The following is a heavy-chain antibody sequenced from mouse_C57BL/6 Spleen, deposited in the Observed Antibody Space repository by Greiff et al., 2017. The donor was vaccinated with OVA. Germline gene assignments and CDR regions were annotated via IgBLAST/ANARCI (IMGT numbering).Heavy chain of an antibody. CDR3: AREGVKAGSFDY. D-gene: IGHD4-1*01. J-gene: IGHJ2*01. CDR1: GYSITSGYY. CDR2: ISYDGSN. Sequence: EVQLQQSGPGLVKPSQSLSLTCSVTGYSITSGYYWNWIRQFPGNKLEWMGYISYDGSNNYNPSLKNRTSITLDTSKNQFFLKLNSGTTEDTATFYCAREGVKAGSFDYWGQGTPLAVSS. V-gene: IGHV3-6*01.